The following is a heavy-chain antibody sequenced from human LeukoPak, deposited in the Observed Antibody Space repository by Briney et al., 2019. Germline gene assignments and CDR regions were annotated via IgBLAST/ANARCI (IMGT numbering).Heavy chain of an antibody. D-gene: IGHD3-3*01. CDR2: IVVGSGNT. V-gene: IGHV1-58*02. CDR3: AAVSFWSGYSADY. Sequence: SVKVSCKASGFTFTSSAMQWVRQARGQLLEWIGWIVVGSGNTNYAQKFQERVTITRDMSTSTAYMELSSLRSEDTAVYYCAAVSFWSGYSADYWGQGTLVTVSS. J-gene: IGHJ4*02. CDR1: GFTFTSSA.